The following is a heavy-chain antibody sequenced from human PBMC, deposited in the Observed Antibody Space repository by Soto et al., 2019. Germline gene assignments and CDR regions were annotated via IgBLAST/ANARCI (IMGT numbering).Heavy chain of an antibody. D-gene: IGHD6-19*01. J-gene: IGHJ4*02. V-gene: IGHV4-39*01. Sequence: QLQLQESDPGLVKPSETLSLTCTVSGGSISSSSYYWGWIRQPPGKGLEWIGSIYYSGSTYYNPSLKSRVTISVDTSKNQFSLKLSSVTAADTAVYYCASLTAVAGDFDYWGQGTLVTVSS. CDR1: GGSISSSSYY. CDR2: IYYSGST. CDR3: ASLTAVAGDFDY.